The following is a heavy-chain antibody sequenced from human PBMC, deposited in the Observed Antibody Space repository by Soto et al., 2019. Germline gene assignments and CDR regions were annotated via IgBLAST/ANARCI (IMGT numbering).Heavy chain of an antibody. V-gene: IGHV3-66*01. CDR3: ARGTTLAFDY. D-gene: IGHD1-26*01. CDR1: GLTVSTNY. J-gene: IGHJ4*02. CDR2: MYSDGRT. Sequence: EVQLVESGGGLVQPGGSLRLSCAAPGLTVSTNYMSWVRQAPGKGLEWVSIMYSDGRTYHADSVKGRFTISRDNSKNMVYLQMNSLRAEDTAVYYCARGTTLAFDYWGQGTLVTVSS.